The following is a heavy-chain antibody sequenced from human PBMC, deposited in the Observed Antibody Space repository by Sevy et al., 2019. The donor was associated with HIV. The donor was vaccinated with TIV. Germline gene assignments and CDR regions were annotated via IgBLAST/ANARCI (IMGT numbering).Heavy chain of an antibody. CDR3: AKDTSRDVAGTGYFDY. CDR1: GFTFEDSA. CDR2: ISWNSDTR. V-gene: IGHV3-9*01. Sequence: GGSLRLSCAASGFTFEDSAMHWVRQAPGKGLEWVSCISWNSDTRGYANSVKGRFTISRDNAKNSLYLEMNSLRTEDTALYYCAKDTSRDVAGTGYFDYWGQGTLVTVSS. D-gene: IGHD6-19*01. J-gene: IGHJ4*02.